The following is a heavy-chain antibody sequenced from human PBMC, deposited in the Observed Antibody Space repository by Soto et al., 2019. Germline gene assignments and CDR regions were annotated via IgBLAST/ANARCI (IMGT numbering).Heavy chain of an antibody. D-gene: IGHD6-6*01. CDR1: SGSLSGDY. CDR2: ISPSGTT. CDR3: ARAPKVSGSAQTRPDF. J-gene: IGHJ4*02. V-gene: IGHV4-34*01. Sequence: SETLSLTCSLYSGSLSGDYWSWIRQPPGKGLEWIGEISPSGTTNYSPSLKSRVSISVDTSKNQFSLNLTSLTAADTAVYYCARAPKVSGSAQTRPDFCGQGSLVTVSS.